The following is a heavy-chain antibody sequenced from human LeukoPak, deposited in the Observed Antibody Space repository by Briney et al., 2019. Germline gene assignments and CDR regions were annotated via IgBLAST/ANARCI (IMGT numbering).Heavy chain of an antibody. CDR1: GYTFTGYY. CDR3: ARVGRGSQRYWFDP. CDR2: INPNSGGT. D-gene: IGHD6-25*01. Sequence: ASVKVSCKASGYTFTGYYMHWVRQSPGQGLEWMGWINPNSGGTNYAQKFQGRVPMTRDTSISTAYMELGSLRSEDTAVYYCARVGRGSQRYWFDPWGQGTLVTVSS. J-gene: IGHJ5*02. V-gene: IGHV1-2*02.